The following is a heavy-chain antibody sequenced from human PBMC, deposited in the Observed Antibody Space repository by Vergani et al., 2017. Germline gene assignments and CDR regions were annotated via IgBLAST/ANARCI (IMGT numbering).Heavy chain of an antibody. CDR1: GYTFTSYG. V-gene: IGHV1-46*03. J-gene: IGHJ4*02. Sequence: QVQLVQSGAEVKKPGASVKVSCKASGYTFTSYGISWVRQAPGQGLEWMGIINTSGGSTSYEQKFQGRVNMTRDTSTSTVYMELSSLRSEDTAVYYCARAPDYYDGSGYYWVDYWGQGTLVAFSS. CDR2: INTSGGST. CDR3: ARAPDYYDGSGYYWVDY. D-gene: IGHD3-22*01.